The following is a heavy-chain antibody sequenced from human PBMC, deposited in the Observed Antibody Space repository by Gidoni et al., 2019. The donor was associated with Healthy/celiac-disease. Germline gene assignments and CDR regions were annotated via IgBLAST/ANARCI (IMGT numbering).Heavy chain of an antibody. CDR1: GFPFSNAW. CDR2: IKSKTDGGTT. J-gene: IGHJ4*02. V-gene: IGHV3-15*01. D-gene: IGHD1-1*01. CDR3: TTDRQPDWNDVDY. Sequence: EVQLVESGGGLVKPGGSLRLSCAASGFPFSNAWMSWVRQAPGKGLEWVGRIKSKTDGGTTDYAAPVKGRFTISRDDSKNTLYLQMNSLKTEDTAVYYCTTDRQPDWNDVDYWGQGTLVTVSS.